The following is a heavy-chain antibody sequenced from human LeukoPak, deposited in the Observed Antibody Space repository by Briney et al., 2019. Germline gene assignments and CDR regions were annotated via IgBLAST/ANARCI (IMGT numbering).Heavy chain of an antibody. J-gene: IGHJ1*01. Sequence: PSETLSLTCTVSGGSISSSSYYWGWIRQPPGKGLEWIGSIYYSGSTYYNPTLKSRLTLSADTSKNQFYLTLSSVTAADTAVYYCATGSGYYRGAEYFEYWGQGILVTVSS. CDR2: IYYSGST. CDR1: GGSISSSSYY. CDR3: ATGSGYYRGAEYFEY. D-gene: IGHD3-22*01. V-gene: IGHV4-39*07.